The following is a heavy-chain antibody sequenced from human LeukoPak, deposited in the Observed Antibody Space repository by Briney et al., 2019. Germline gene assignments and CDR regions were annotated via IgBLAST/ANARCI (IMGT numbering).Heavy chain of an antibody. CDR3: ARASGDIVETATMGSY. Sequence: GGSLRLSFAASGFTFNSYSMTWVRQAPGKGRKWVSSISSSSSSIYYADSVKGRFTISRDNAKNSLFLQRNSLRAEDTAVYYCARASGDIVETATMGSYWGQGTLVTVSS. V-gene: IGHV3-21*01. D-gene: IGHD5-18*01. CDR2: ISSSSSSI. J-gene: IGHJ4*02. CDR1: GFTFNSYS.